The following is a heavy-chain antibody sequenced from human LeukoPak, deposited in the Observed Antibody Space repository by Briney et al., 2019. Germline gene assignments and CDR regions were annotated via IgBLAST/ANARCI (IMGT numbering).Heavy chain of an antibody. J-gene: IGHJ6*02. V-gene: IGHV1-69*04. CDR3: ARGEALRYSYYYYGMDV. D-gene: IGHD1-1*01. Sequence: GASVKVSCKASGGTFSSYAISWVRQAPGQGLEWMGRIIPIFGIANYAQKFQGRVTITADKSTSTAYMELGSLRSEDTAVYYCARGEALRYSYYYYGMDVWGQGTTVTVSS. CDR1: GGTFSSYA. CDR2: IIPIFGIA.